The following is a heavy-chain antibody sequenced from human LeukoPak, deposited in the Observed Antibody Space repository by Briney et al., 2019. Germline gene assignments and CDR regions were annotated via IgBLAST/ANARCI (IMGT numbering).Heavy chain of an antibody. D-gene: IGHD3-9*01. CDR1: GYTFTSYG. J-gene: IGHJ4*02. V-gene: IGHV1-18*01. CDR3: ARGEVNYYDILTGYQYYFDY. CDR2: ISAYNGNT. Sequence: GASVKVSCKASGYTFTSYGISWVRQAPGQGLEWMGWISAYNGNTNYAQKLQGRVTMTTDTSTSTAYMELRSLRSDDTAVYHCARGEVNYYDILTGYQYYFDYWGQGTLVTVSS.